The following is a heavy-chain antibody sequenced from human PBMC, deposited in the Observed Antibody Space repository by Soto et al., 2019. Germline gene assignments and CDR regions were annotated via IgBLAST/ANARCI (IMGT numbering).Heavy chain of an antibody. D-gene: IGHD3-16*01. V-gene: IGHV1-69*13. J-gene: IGHJ6*03. CDR2: IIPIFGTA. CDR1: GGTFSSYA. CDR3: ARVGGLGAALDSYYYYMDV. Sequence: ASVKVSCKASGGTFSSYAISWVRQAPGQGLEWMGGIIPIFGTANYAQKFQGRVTITADESTSTAYMELSSLRSEDTAVYYCARVGGLGAALDSYYYYMDVWGKGTTVTVSS.